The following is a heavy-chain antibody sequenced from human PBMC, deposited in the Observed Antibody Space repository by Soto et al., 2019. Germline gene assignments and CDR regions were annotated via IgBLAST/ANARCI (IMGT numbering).Heavy chain of an antibody. Sequence: QVQLVESGGGVVQPGRSLRLSCAASGFTFSSYGMHWVRQAPGKGLEWVAVISYDGSDKYYADSVKGRFTISRDNSNNPLYLQMDSLRADDTAVYYCAKGVVVDTIYFQHWGQGTLVAVSS. CDR1: GFTFSSYG. J-gene: IGHJ1*01. CDR2: ISYDGSDK. CDR3: AKGVVVDTIYFQH. D-gene: IGHD2-15*01. V-gene: IGHV3-30*18.